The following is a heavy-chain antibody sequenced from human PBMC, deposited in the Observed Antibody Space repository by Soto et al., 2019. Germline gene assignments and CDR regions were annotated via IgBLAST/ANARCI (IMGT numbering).Heavy chain of an antibody. V-gene: IGHV3-9*01. D-gene: IGHD6-13*01. CDR3: VKDESINWYSGHFRH. CDR1: GFTFDDYA. Sequence: LRLSCAASGFTFDDYAMHWVRQVPGKGLEWVSGINWNSGSIGYADSVKGRFAISRDNAKNSLHLQMNSLRAEDTAFYYCVKDESINWYSGHFRHWGQGTLVTVSS. J-gene: IGHJ1*01. CDR2: INWNSGSI.